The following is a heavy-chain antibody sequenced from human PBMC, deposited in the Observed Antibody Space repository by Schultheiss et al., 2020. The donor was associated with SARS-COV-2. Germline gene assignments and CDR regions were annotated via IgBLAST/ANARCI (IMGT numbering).Heavy chain of an antibody. V-gene: IGHV3-33*08. D-gene: IGHD2-2*01. CDR2: IWYDGSNK. J-gene: IGHJ5*02. CDR3: ARDFGYCSSTSCYNWFDP. Sequence: GGSLRLSCAASGFTFSSYSMNWVRQAPGKGLEWVAVIWYDGSNKYYADSVKGRFTISRDNAKNSLYLQMNSLRAEDTAVYYCARDFGYCSSTSCYNWFDPWGQGTLVTVSS. CDR1: GFTFSSYS.